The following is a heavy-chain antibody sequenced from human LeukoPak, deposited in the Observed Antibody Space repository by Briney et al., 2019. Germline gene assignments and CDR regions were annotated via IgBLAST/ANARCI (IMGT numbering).Heavy chain of an antibody. CDR2: IGGTDGTT. CDR1: GFTFRNYV. CDR3: TKRIDGAGSYYIDF. D-gene: IGHD3-10*01. V-gene: IGHV3-23*01. J-gene: IGHJ4*02. Sequence: GGSRRLSCAASGFTFRNYVMNWVRQAPGKGLEWVSAIGGTDGTTFSAASVKGRFTISKDNSRNTLYLQMNSLRAEDTAVYYCTKRIDGAGSYYIDFWGQGTVVTVSS.